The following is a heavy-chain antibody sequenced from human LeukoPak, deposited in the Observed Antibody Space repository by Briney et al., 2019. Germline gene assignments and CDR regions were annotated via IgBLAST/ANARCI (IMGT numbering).Heavy chain of an antibody. J-gene: IGHJ4*02. Sequence: GGSLRLSCAASGFTVSSNYMSWVRQAPGKGLEWVANIKQDGSEKYYVDSVKGRFTISRDNAKNSLYLQMNSLRAEDTAVYYCAREGTSSNWDFDYWGQGTLVTVSS. D-gene: IGHD6-13*01. CDR1: GFTVSSNY. CDR3: AREGTSSNWDFDY. CDR2: IKQDGSEK. V-gene: IGHV3-7*01.